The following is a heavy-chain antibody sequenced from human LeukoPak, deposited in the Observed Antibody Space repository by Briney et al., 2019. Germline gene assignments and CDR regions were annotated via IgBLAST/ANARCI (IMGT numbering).Heavy chain of an antibody. J-gene: IGHJ4*02. CDR2: ISEDGGST. V-gene: IGHV3-43*02. CDR1: GFTFDDYA. CDR3: AKAYHTQARDAIDY. Sequence: PGGSLRLSCAASGFTFDDYAMHWVRQAPGKGLEWVSLISEDGGSTYYADSVKGRFTISRDNSKNSLYLQMNSLRTEDTALYYCAKAYHTQARDAIDYWGQGTLVTVSS.